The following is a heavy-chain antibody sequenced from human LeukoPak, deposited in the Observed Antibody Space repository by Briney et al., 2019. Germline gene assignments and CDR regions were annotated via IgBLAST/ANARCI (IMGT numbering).Heavy chain of an antibody. J-gene: IGHJ4*02. CDR2: IYRSGST. D-gene: IGHD5-18*01. CDR3: ARVGGTAIFDY. CDR1: GGSISSGGYS. V-gene: IGHV4-30-2*01. Sequence: SETLSLTCAVSGGSISSGGYSWSWIRQPPGKGLEWIGYIYRSGSTYYNPSLKSRVTISVDRSKNQFSLKLSSVTAADTAVYYCARVGGTAIFDYWGQGTLVTVSS.